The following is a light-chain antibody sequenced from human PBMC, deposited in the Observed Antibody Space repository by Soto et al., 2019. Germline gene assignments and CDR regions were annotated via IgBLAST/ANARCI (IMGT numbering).Light chain of an antibody. V-gene: IGKV4-1*01. CDR3: HQYYISPT. CDR1: QSVLYSSNNNNY. J-gene: IGKJ1*01. CDR2: WAS. Sequence: DIVMTQSPDSLAVSLGERATINCKSSQSVLYSSNNNNYLAWYQQKPGQPPKLLIYWASTRESGVPDRFSGSGSGTDFTLTIRSLQAEDVAVYYCHQYYISPTFGQGTKVEIK.